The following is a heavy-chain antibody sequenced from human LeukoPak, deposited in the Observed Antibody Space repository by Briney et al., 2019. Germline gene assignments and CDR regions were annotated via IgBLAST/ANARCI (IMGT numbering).Heavy chain of an antibody. Sequence: GGSLRLSCAASGFTFSNYARHWVRQAPGKGLEWVAVISYDGSNKYYADSVKGRFTISRDNSKNTLYLQMSSLRAEDTAVYYCAREGTSCSSTSCYNDYWGQGTLVTVSS. D-gene: IGHD2-2*01. V-gene: IGHV3-30-3*01. J-gene: IGHJ4*02. CDR3: AREGTSCSSTSCYNDY. CDR2: ISYDGSNK. CDR1: GFTFSNYA.